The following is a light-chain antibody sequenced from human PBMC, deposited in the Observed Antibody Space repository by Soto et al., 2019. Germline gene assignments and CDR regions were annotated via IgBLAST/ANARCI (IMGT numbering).Light chain of an antibody. V-gene: IGKV3D-20*02. CDR2: DAS. Sequence: DIVWTQSPAIMSLSPGERATLSCRASQSVSSSYLVWYQQKPGQAPRLLIYDASNRATGIPARFSGSGSGTDFTLTISSLEPEDLAVYYCQQRGNRPPWTFGQGTKVDI. J-gene: IGKJ1*01. CDR3: QQRGNRPPWT. CDR1: QSVSSSY.